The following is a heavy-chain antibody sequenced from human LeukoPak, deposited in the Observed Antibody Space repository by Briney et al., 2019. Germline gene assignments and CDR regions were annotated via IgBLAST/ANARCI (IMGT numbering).Heavy chain of an antibody. Sequence: RSQTLSLTCAISGDSVSSNSAAWNWIRQSPSRGLEWLGRTYYRSKWYNDYAVSVKSRITINPDTSKNQFSLQLNSVTPEDTAVYYCARGSDWYPRYYYYGMDVWGQGTTVTVSS. CDR3: ARGSDWYPRYYYYGMDV. CDR1: GDSVSSNSAA. CDR2: TYYRSKWYN. D-gene: IGHD6-19*01. V-gene: IGHV6-1*01. J-gene: IGHJ6*02.